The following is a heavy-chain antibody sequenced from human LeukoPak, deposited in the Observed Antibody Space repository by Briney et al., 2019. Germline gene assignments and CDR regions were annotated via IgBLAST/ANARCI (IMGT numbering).Heavy chain of an antibody. Sequence: SETLSLICTVSGGSISTISSSSHFWWGWIRQPPGKGLEWIGSISHSGSTYYNPSLESRVTISVDTSNNQFSLEVSSVTAADTAVYYCARDCCDYRSWFDPWGQGSLVTVSS. D-gene: IGHD4-11*01. CDR3: ARDCCDYRSWFDP. V-gene: IGHV4-39*07. CDR2: ISHSGST. CDR1: GGSISTISSSSHF. J-gene: IGHJ5*02.